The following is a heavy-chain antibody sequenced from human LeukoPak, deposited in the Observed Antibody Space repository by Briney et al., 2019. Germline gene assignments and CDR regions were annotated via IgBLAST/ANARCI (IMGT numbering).Heavy chain of an antibody. V-gene: IGHV3-74*01. CDR1: GFTLSDHY. CDR2: INSDGSST. Sequence: GGSLRLSCAASGFTLSDHYMDWVRQAPGKGLVWVSRINSDGSSTNYADSVKGRFTISRDNAKNTLYLQMNSLRAEDTAVYYCAGARAYSGSYGPWGQGTLVTLSS. D-gene: IGHD1-26*01. J-gene: IGHJ5*02. CDR3: AGARAYSGSYGP.